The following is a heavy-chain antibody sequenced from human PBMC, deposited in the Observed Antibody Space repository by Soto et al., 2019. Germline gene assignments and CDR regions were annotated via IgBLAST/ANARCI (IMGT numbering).Heavy chain of an antibody. CDR2: IYHSGST. D-gene: IGHD6-13*01. CDR1: GGSISSSNW. Sequence: QVQLQESGPGLVKPSGTLSLTCAVSGGSISSSNWWSWVRQPPGKGLEWIGEIYHSGSTNYNPSLTSRVTISVDKSKNQFSLKLSSVTAAATAVYYCARVTGYSSSRNWFDPWGQGTLVTVSS. CDR3: ARVTGYSSSRNWFDP. V-gene: IGHV4-4*02. J-gene: IGHJ5*02.